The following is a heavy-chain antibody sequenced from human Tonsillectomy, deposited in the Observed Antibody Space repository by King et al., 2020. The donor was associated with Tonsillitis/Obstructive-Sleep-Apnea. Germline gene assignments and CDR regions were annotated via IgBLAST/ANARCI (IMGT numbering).Heavy chain of an antibody. CDR2: IKRDGSEK. D-gene: IGHD3-3*01. V-gene: IGHV3-7*03. CDR3: ARDGYYDFYKGYYSGVDV. CDR1: GFTFSNYW. Sequence: VQLVEFGGGLVQPGGSLRLSCGASGFTFSNYWMTWVRQAPGKGLELVANIKRDGSEKYYVDSVKGRFTISRDNAKNSLYLQMNSLRPEDTAVYYCARDGYYDFYKGYYSGVDVWAQGTPVSVPS. J-gene: IGHJ6*02.